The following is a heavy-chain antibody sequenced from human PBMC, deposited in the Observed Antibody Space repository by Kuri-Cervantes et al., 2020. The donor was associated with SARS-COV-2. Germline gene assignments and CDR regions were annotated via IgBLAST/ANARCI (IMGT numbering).Heavy chain of an antibody. D-gene: IGHD6-6*01. Sequence: GESLKIYCAASGFTFSSYSMNWVRQAPGRGLEWVSSISSSSYIYYADSVKGRFTISRDNAKNSLYLQMNSLRAEDAAVCYCAKDGDSSSSNNYYYMDVWGKGTTVTVSS. J-gene: IGHJ6*03. CDR3: AKDGDSSSSNNYYYMDV. CDR1: GFTFSSYS. V-gene: IGHV3-21*01. CDR2: ISSSSYI.